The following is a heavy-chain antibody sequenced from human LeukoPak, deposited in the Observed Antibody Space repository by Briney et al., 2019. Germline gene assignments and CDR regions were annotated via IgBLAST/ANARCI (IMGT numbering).Heavy chain of an antibody. J-gene: IGHJ6*02. CDR2: MNPNSGNT. CDR3: TRGNFWSGFQVRHYCYYGMDV. Sequence: ASVNVSCKASGYTFTSYDINWVRQATGQGLEWMGWMNPNSGNTGYAQKFQGRVTITADESTSTAYMELSSLRSEDTAVYYCTRGNFWSGFQVRHYCYYGMDVWGQGTTVTVSS. V-gene: IGHV1-8*01. D-gene: IGHD3-3*01. CDR1: GYTFTSYD.